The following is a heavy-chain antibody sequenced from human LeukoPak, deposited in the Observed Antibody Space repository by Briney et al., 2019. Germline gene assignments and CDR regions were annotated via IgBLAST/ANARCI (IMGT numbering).Heavy chain of an antibody. CDR1: GFTFSSYG. V-gene: IGHV3-33*06. J-gene: IGHJ4*02. CDR3: PKQSYASGRNPFDY. D-gene: IGHD1-14*01. CDR2: IWYDGSNK. Sequence: GGSLRLSCVASGFTFSSYGMHWVRQAPGKGLEWVAVIWYDGSNKYYADSVKGRFTISRDNSKNTLYLQMNSLTAEDTAVYYCPKQSYASGRNPFDYWGQGILVTVSS.